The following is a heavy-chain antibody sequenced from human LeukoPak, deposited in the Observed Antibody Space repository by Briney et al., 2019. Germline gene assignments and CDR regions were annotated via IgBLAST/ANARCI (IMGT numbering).Heavy chain of an antibody. J-gene: IGHJ3*02. CDR2: IRSKAYGATT. CDR1: GFTFGDYA. CDR3: TRVRIVEDSYGYAFDI. V-gene: IGHV3-49*03. D-gene: IGHD4-17*01. Sequence: PGGSLRLSCTASGFTFGDYAMSWFRQAPGKGLEWVCFIRSKAYGATTEYAASVKGRFTISRDDSKSIAYLQMNSLKTEDTAVYYRTRVRIVEDSYGYAFDIWGQGTMVTVSS.